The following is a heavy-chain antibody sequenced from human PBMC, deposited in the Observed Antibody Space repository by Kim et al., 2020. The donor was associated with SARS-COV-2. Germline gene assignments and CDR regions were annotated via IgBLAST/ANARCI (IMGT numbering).Heavy chain of an antibody. CDR2: ISAYNGNT. CDR1: GYTFTSYG. V-gene: IGHV1-18*01. Sequence: ASVKVSCKASGYTFTSYGISWVRQAPGQGLEWMGWISAYNGNTNYAQKLQGRVTMTTDTSTSTAYMELRSLRSDDTAVYYCARGWRIAAAGMSFDYWGQGTLVTVSS. J-gene: IGHJ4*02. CDR3: ARGWRIAAAGMSFDY. D-gene: IGHD6-13*01.